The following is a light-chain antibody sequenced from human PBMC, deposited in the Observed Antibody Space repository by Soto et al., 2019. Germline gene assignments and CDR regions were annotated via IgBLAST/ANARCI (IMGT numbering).Light chain of an antibody. CDR2: DVS. J-gene: IGLJ2*01. Sequence: QLVLTQPASVSGSPGQSITISCTGTSSDVGGYNYVSWYQQHPGKAHKLMIYDVSNRPSGVSNRFSGSKSGNTASLTISGLQAEDEADYYCSSYTSSSTLFGGGTKLTVL. V-gene: IGLV2-14*01. CDR1: SSDVGGYNY. CDR3: SSYTSSSTL.